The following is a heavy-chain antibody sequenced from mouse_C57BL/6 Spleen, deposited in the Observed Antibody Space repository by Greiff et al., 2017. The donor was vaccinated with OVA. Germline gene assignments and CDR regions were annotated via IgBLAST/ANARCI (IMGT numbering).Heavy chain of an antibody. CDR1: GYTFTDYE. CDR2: IDPETGGT. D-gene: IGHD1-1*01. V-gene: IGHV1-15*01. J-gene: IGHJ3*01. Sequence: QVQLQQSGAELVRPGASVTLSCKASGYTFTDYEMHWVKQTPVHGLEWIGAIDPETGGTAYNQKFKGKAILTADKSSSTAYMELRSLTSEDSAVYYCTRGSSYAFAYWGQGTLVTVSA. CDR3: TRGSSYAFAY.